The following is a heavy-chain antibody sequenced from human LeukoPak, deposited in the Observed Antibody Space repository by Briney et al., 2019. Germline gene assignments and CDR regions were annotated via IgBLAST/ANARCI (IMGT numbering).Heavy chain of an antibody. CDR3: ARATAVYSGYDY. CDR1: GFTFSSYS. CDR2: ISSSSSYI. V-gene: IGHV3-21*01. J-gene: IGHJ4*02. D-gene: IGHD5-12*01. Sequence: GGSLRLSCAASGFTFSSYSMNWVRQAPGKGLEWVSSISSSSSYIYYADSVKGRFTISRDNAKNSLYLQMNSLRAEDTAVYYCARATAVYSGYDYWGQGTLVTVSS.